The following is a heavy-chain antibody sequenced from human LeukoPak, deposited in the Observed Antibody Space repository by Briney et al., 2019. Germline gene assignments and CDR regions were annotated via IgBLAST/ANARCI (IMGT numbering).Heavy chain of an antibody. D-gene: IGHD3-22*01. Sequence: ASVKVSCKASGYTFTSYYMHWVRQAPGQGLEWMGIINPSGGSTSYAQKFQGRVTMTTDTSTSTAYMELRSLRSDDTAVYYCARDPRYYYDSSGYYRFDYWGQGTLVTVSS. J-gene: IGHJ4*02. CDR3: ARDPRYYYDSSGYYRFDY. CDR1: GYTFTSYY. CDR2: INPSGGST. V-gene: IGHV1-46*01.